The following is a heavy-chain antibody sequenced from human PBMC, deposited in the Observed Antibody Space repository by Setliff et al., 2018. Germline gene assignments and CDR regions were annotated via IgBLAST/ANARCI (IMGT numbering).Heavy chain of an antibody. CDR3: AREVGTSTSSDAFDV. V-gene: IGHV4-30-4*08. D-gene: IGHD1-26*01. CDR1: GDSISSGDYF. Sequence: SETLSLTCTVSGDSISSGDYFWSWIRQPPGKGLEWISYIYHSGSAYYNPSLKSRVTVSVDTSKNQFSLHLTSVTAADTAVYYCAREVGTSTSSDAFDVWGQGMMVTVSS. CDR2: IYHSGSA. J-gene: IGHJ3*01.